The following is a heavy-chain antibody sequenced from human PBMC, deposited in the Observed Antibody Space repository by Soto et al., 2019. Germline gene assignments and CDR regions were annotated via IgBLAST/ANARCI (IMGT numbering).Heavy chain of an antibody. J-gene: IGHJ3*02. CDR1: GYRFTSYW. V-gene: IGHV5-10-1*01. D-gene: IGHD2-2*01. Sequence: GESLKISCKGSGYRFTSYWISWVRQMPGKGLEWMGRIDPSDSYTNYSPSFQGHVTISADKSISTAYLQWSSLKASDTAMYYCARHRIDIVVVPAAISAFDIWGQGTMVTVSS. CDR2: IDPSDSYT. CDR3: ARHRIDIVVVPAAISAFDI.